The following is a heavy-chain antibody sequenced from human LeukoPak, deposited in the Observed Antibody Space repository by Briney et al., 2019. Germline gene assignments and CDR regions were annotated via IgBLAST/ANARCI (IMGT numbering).Heavy chain of an antibody. V-gene: IGHV3-30*18. CDR1: GFTFSSYG. CDR3: AKDFIMVRGVIGLGWFDP. D-gene: IGHD3-10*01. Sequence: PGGSLRLSCAASGFTFSSYGMHWVRQAPGKGLEWVAVISYDGSNKYYADSVKGRFTISRDNSKNTLYLQMNSLRVEDTAVYYCAKDFIMVRGVIGLGWFDPWGQGTLVTVSS. J-gene: IGHJ5*02. CDR2: ISYDGSNK.